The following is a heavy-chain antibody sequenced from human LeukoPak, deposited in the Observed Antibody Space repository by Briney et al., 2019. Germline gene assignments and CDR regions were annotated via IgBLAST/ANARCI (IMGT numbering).Heavy chain of an antibody. CDR1: GFTFSSYA. V-gene: IGHV3-23*01. J-gene: IGHJ3*02. CDR3: ARDRGTAGGFAFDI. CDR2: ISGGGGST. D-gene: IGHD6-13*01. Sequence: GGSLRLSCAASGFTFSSYAMSWVRQAPGKGLEWVSAISGGGGSTYFADSAKGRITISRDNSKNTLYLQMNSLRAEDTAVYYCARDRGTAGGFAFDIWGQGTMVTVSS.